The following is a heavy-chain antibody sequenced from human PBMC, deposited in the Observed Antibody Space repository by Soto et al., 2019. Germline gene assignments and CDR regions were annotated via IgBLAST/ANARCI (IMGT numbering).Heavy chain of an antibody. CDR2: IYPDDSDT. CDR3: ARLGRWSTLAGSFGNYAMDV. Sequence: GESLKISCKGSGYSFTNYWIAWVRQMPGKGLEWMGIIYPDDSDTRYSPSFQGQVTISVDKSISTAYLQWSSLKASDTAMYYCARLGRWSTLAGSFGNYAMDVWGQGTTVTVSS. J-gene: IGHJ6*02. CDR1: GYSFTNYW. V-gene: IGHV5-51*01. D-gene: IGHD6-19*01.